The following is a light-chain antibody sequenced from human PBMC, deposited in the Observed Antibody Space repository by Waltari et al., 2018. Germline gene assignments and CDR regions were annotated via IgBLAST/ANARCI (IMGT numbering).Light chain of an antibody. J-gene: IGKJ4*01. CDR3: QQYSLWPLT. Sequence: EIVMTQSPATLSVSPGERATLSCRASQTISANLAGYQQKPGQPPRLLIYGASTRATGIPARCSGSGSGTEFTLTISGLLSEDFAIYYCQQYSLWPLTFGGGTKMEIK. CDR2: GAS. V-gene: IGKV3-15*01. CDR1: QTISAN.